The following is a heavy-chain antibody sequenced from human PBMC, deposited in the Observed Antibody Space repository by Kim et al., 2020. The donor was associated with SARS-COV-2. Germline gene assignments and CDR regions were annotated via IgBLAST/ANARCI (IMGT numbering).Heavy chain of an antibody. J-gene: IGHJ3*02. CDR2: IYYSGST. CDR1: GGSVSSSSYY. CDR3: ARDLGVRRRAFDI. D-gene: IGHD2-8*01. V-gene: IGHV4-39*07. Sequence: SETLSLTCSVSGGSVSSSSYYWGWIRRPPGKGLEWIGSIYYSGSTYYNPSLKSRVTISVDTSNNQFSLRLSAVTAADTALYYCARDLGVRRRAFDILGQG.